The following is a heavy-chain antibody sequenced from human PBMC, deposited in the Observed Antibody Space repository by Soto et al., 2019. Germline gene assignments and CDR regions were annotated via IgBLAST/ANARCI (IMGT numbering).Heavy chain of an antibody. J-gene: IGHJ3*01. CDR1: GAAMSSYY. Sequence: QLQESGPGLVKPSETLSLTCTVSGAAMSSYYWSWVRQSPGKGLEWIGYIYNTGTTDYNPSLKSQVTIAVERSKFQFSLKLTSVTAADTAVYYCATDSTGYYSDAFDVWGQGARVIVSS. CDR2: IYNTGTT. D-gene: IGHD3-22*01. CDR3: ATDSTGYYSDAFDV. V-gene: IGHV4-59*03.